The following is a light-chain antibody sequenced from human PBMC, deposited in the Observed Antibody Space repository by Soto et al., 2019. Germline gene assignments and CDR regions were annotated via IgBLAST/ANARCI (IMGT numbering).Light chain of an antibody. CDR1: QSVSAY. Sequence: EIVVTQSPATLSVSPGERVTLSCRASQSVSAYLAWYLQKPGQAPRLLIYGASTRATGIPARFSGSGSGTEFTLTISSLQSEDSAVYHCQQYSDWPLVTFGGGTKVEI. CDR3: QQYSDWPLVT. CDR2: GAS. J-gene: IGKJ4*01. V-gene: IGKV3-15*01.